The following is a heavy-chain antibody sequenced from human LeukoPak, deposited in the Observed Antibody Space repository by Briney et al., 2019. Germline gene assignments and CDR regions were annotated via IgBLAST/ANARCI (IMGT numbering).Heavy chain of an antibody. V-gene: IGHV1-8*03. CDR3: ARADSSGWYFMGSYYYYYMDV. CDR1: GYTFTSYD. CDR2: MNPNSGNT. D-gene: IGHD6-19*01. Sequence: ASVKVSCKASGYTFTSYDINWVRQATGQGLEWMGWMNPNSGNTGYAQKFQGRVTITRNTSISTAYMELSSLRSEDTAVYYCARADSSGWYFMGSYYYYYMDVWGKGTTVTVSS. J-gene: IGHJ6*03.